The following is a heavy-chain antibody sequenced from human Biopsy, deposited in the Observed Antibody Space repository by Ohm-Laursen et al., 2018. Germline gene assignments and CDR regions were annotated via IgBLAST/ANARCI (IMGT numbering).Heavy chain of an antibody. Sequence: SVTVSCKASGYTFTTYYIHWVRQAPGQGLEWMGIINPGGNSTAYTQNFQGRVTMTWDTSTTTVYMELSSLRSEDTAVYYCVLASFDYWGQGTLVTVSS. V-gene: IGHV1-46*01. CDR3: VLASFDY. J-gene: IGHJ4*02. CDR2: INPGGNST. CDR1: GYTFTTYY.